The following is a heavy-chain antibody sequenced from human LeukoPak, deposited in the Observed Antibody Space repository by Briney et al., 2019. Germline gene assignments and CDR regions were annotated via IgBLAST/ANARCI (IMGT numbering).Heavy chain of an antibody. J-gene: IGHJ4*02. V-gene: IGHV4-59*08. CDR3: ATSKLQLFPFDY. D-gene: IGHD3-10*01. CDR1: GGSISSYY. Sequence: SETLSLTCTVSGGSISSYYWSWIRQPPGKGLEWIGNIYYRGGTNYNPSLKSRLTISVDTSKNQFSLKLSSVTAADTAVYYCATSKLQLFPFDYWGQGTLDTVSS. CDR2: IYYRGGT.